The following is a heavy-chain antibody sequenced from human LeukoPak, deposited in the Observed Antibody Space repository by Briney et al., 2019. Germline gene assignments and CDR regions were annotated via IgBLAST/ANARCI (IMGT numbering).Heavy chain of an antibody. J-gene: IGHJ4*02. D-gene: IGHD3-9*01. CDR1: GFTFSSYS. CDR2: ISSSSSYI. CDR3: ARADDILTGYYTVDY. Sequence: KPRGSLRLSCAASGFTFSSYSMNWVRQAPGKGLEWVSSISSSSSYIYYADSVKGRFTISRDNAKNSLYLQMNSLRAEDTAVYYCARADDILTGYYTVDYWGQGTLVTVSS. V-gene: IGHV3-21*01.